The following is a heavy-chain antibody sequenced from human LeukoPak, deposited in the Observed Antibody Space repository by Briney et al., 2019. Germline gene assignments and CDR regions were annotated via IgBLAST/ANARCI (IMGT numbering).Heavy chain of an antibody. Sequence: GGSLRLSCAASGFTFSTYAMSWVRQAPGKGLEWVSGISGTGDSTYYADSVKGRFTISRDNSKNTLYLQMNSLRAEDTAVYYCAKKDYGDYYFDYWGQGTLVTVSS. J-gene: IGHJ4*02. D-gene: IGHD4-17*01. CDR1: GFTFSTYA. V-gene: IGHV3-23*01. CDR3: AKKDYGDYYFDY. CDR2: ISGTGDST.